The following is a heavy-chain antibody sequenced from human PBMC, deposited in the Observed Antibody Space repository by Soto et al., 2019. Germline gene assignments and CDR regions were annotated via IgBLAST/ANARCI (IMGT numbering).Heavy chain of an antibody. Sequence: GGSLRLSCAASGFTFSSYWMSWVRQAPGKGLEWVANIKQDGSEKYYVDSVKGRFTISRDNAKNSLYLQMNSLRDEDTFVYYCARELRLPRPPAMDVWGQGTTVTVSS. CDR3: ARELRLPRPPAMDV. V-gene: IGHV3-7*01. CDR1: GFTFSSYW. CDR2: IKQDGSEK. D-gene: IGHD3-3*01. J-gene: IGHJ6*02.